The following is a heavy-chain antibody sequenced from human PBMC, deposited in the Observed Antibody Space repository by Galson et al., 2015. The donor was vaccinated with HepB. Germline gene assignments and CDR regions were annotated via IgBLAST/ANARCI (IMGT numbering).Heavy chain of an antibody. D-gene: IGHD5-24*01. CDR3: TRQRDDDKVDWFDP. CDR1: GGSISSGGYY. CDR2: IYYSGST. V-gene: IGHV4-31*03. J-gene: IGHJ5*02. Sequence: TLSLTCTVSGGSISSGGYYWTWIRQHPGKGLEWIGYIYYSGSTYYNPSLKSRVTISVDTSKNQFSLKLRSVTAADTAVYFCTRQRDDDKVDWFDPWGQGTLVTVSS.